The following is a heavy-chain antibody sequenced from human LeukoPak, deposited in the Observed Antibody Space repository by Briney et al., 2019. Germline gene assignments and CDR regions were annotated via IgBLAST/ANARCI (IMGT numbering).Heavy chain of an antibody. CDR2: ISAYNGNT. CDR1: GGTFSSYA. D-gene: IGHD5-12*01. V-gene: IGHV1-18*01. J-gene: IGHJ4*02. Sequence: ASVKVSCKASGGTFSSYAISWVRQAPGQGLEWMGWISAYNGNTNYAQKLQGRVTMTTDTSTSTAYMELRSLRSDDTAVYYCARDEGGYSASYFDYWGQGTLVTVSS. CDR3: ARDEGGYSASYFDY.